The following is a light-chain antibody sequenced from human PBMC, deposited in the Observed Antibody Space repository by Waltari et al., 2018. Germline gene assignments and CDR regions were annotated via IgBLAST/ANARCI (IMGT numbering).Light chain of an antibody. J-gene: IGKJ3*01. Sequence: VILTQSPATLSLSPGARAPLSCRASQSVSSYLAWYQQKPGQAPRLLIYGASSRATGIPDRFSGSGSGTEFTLTISSLEPEDFAVYYCQKYSSSPFTFGPGTKLDIK. CDR3: QKYSSSPFT. CDR1: QSVSSY. V-gene: IGKV3-20*01. CDR2: GAS.